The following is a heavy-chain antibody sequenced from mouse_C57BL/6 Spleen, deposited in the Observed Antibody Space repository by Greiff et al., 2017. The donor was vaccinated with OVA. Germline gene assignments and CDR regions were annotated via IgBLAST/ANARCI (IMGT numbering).Heavy chain of an antibody. J-gene: IGHJ2*01. Sequence: EVKVEESGGGLVKPGGSLKLSCAASGFTFSDYGLHWVRQAPEKGLEWVAYISSGSSTIYYADTVKGRFTISRDNAKNTLFLQMTSLRSEDTAMYYCAKGDGYHYLLDYWGQGTTLTVSS. CDR2: ISSGSSTI. CDR1: GFTFSDYG. CDR3: AKGDGYHYLLDY. V-gene: IGHV5-17*01. D-gene: IGHD2-3*01.